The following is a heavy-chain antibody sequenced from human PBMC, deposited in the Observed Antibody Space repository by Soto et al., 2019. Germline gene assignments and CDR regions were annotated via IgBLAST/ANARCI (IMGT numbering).Heavy chain of an antibody. CDR1: GYSFTSYW. D-gene: IGHD1-7*01. CDR3: ARLGSQTRTYYGMDV. J-gene: IGHJ6*02. CDR2: IYPGDSDT. V-gene: IGHV5-51*01. Sequence: PGESLKISCKGSGYSFTSYWIGWVRQMPGKGLEWMGIIYPGDSDTRYSPSFQGQVTISADKSISTAYLQWSSLKASDTAMYYCARLGSQTRTYYGMDVWGQGTTVTVSS.